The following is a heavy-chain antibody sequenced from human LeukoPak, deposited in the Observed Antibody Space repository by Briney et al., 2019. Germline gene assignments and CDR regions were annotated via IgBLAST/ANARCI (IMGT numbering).Heavy chain of an antibody. D-gene: IGHD3-9*01. CDR1: GGSISSSSYY. V-gene: IGHV4-39*01. CDR2: FDYSGTT. CDR3: ASRINYNILTGYHSNFDY. Sequence: SETLSLTCTVSGGSISSSSYYWVWIRQPPGKGLEWIATFDYSGTTYYNPSLKSRVTISVDTSKSQFSLRLSSVTTADSAVYYCASRINYNILTGYHSNFDYWGQGTLVTVSS. J-gene: IGHJ4*02.